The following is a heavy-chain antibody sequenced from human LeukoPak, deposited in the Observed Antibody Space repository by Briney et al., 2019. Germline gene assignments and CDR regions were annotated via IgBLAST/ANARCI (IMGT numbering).Heavy chain of an antibody. V-gene: IGHV5-51*01. D-gene: IGHD2-15*01. CDR2: IYPGDSDT. CDR1: GYRFSSYW. Sequence: GESLKISCKGSGYRFSSYWIGWVRQMPGKGLGWMGIIYPGDSDTRYSPSFQGQVTISADESINTAYLQWSSLKASDTAMYYCARELYCSGGSCYHFDYWGQGTLVTVSS. J-gene: IGHJ4*02. CDR3: ARELYCSGGSCYHFDY.